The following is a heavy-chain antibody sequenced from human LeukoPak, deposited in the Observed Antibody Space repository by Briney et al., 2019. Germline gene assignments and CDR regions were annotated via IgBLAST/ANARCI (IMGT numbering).Heavy chain of an antibody. CDR2: IKQDGSEK. CDR1: GFTFSGSA. D-gene: IGHD4-23*01. J-gene: IGHJ3*02. V-gene: IGHV3-7*01. Sequence: GGSLRLSCAASGFTFSGSAMHWVRQAPGKGLEWVANIKQDGSEKYYVDSVKGRFSISRDNAKKSLYLQMNSLRAEDTAVYYCARNDYGGLQGSFDIWGQGTMVTVSS. CDR3: ARNDYGGLQGSFDI.